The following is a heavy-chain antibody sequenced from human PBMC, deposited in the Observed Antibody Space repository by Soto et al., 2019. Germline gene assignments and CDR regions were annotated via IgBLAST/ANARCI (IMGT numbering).Heavy chain of an antibody. Sequence: GGSLRLSRAACVFNWNSYTINWVRQAPGKRLEWLSSISSSGYIFSTDSVRGRFTISRDNAKNSVYLQINSLRAEDTAVYFCARDCSGGSCYPGMDVWGQGTTVTVSS. V-gene: IGHV3-21*01. CDR1: VFNWNSYT. CDR2: ISSSGYI. CDR3: ARDCSGGSCYPGMDV. J-gene: IGHJ6*02. D-gene: IGHD2-15*01.